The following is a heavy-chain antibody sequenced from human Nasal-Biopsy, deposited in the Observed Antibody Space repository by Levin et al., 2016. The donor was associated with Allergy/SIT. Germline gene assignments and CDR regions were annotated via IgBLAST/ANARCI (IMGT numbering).Heavy chain of an antibody. CDR3: VRDAYPGVRRVLPV. Sequence: GESLKISCKASGFSLDSYSMNWVRQAPGKGLEWVSYIDRSSWATYYADSVRGRFTISRDNAENSLYLQMNALSADDTAVYYCVRDAYPGVRRVLPVWGQGTTVSVSS. J-gene: IGHJ6*02. D-gene: IGHD3-10*01. CDR2: IDRSSWAT. V-gene: IGHV3-48*01. CDR1: GFSLDSYS.